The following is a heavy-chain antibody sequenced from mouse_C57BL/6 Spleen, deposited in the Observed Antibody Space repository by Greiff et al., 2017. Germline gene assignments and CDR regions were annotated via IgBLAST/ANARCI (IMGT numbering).Heavy chain of an antibody. CDR2: IYPGSGST. Sequence: QVQLKQPGAELVKPGASVQMSCKASGYTFTSYWITWVKQRPGQGLEWIGDIYPGSGSTNYNEKFKSKATLTVDTSSSTAYMQLSSLTSEDSAVYYCAREASQATFDYWSQGTTRTVSS. CDR1: GYTFTSYW. CDR3: AREASQATFDY. J-gene: IGHJ2*01. V-gene: IGHV1-55*01. D-gene: IGHD3-2*02.